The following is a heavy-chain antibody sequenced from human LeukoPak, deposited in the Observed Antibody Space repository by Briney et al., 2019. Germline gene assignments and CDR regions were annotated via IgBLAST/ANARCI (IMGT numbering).Heavy chain of an antibody. CDR1: GYSISSGYY. CDR2: IYHSGST. CDR3: ARVLTLFRGGFDY. D-gene: IGHD3-10*01. J-gene: IGHJ4*02. V-gene: IGHV4-38-2*02. Sequence: PSETLSLTCTVSGYSISSGYYRGWIRQPPGKGLEWIGSIYHSGSTYYNPSLKSRVSISVDMSKNQFSLKLSSVTAADTAVYYCARVLTLFRGGFDYWGQGLLVTVSS.